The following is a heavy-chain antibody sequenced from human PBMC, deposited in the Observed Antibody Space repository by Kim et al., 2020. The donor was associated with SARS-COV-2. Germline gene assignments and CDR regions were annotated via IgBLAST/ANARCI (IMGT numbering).Heavy chain of an antibody. CDR3: AREGLNSGSGWPLDAFDI. V-gene: IGHV6-1*01. Sequence: KSRITINPDTSKNQFSLQLNSVTPEDTAVYYCAREGLNSGSGWPLDAFDIWGQGTMVTVSS. D-gene: IGHD6-19*01. J-gene: IGHJ3*02.